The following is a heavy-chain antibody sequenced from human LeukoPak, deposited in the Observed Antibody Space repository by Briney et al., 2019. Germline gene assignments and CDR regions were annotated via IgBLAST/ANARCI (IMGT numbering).Heavy chain of an antibody. J-gene: IGHJ6*03. CDR3: ARAGSAALPQSYMDV. CDR1: GFTFSSYS. Sequence: GGSLRLSCAASGFTFSSYSMNWVRQAPGKGLEWVSYISSSSSTIYYADSVKGRFAISRDNVNVYLQMNSLRAEDTAVYYCARAGSAALPQSYMDVWGKGTTVAVSS. D-gene: IGHD6-6*01. CDR2: ISSSSSTI. V-gene: IGHV3-48*04.